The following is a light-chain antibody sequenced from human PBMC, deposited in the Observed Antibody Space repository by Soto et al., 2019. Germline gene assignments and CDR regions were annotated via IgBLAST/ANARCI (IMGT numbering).Light chain of an antibody. CDR2: EGS. V-gene: IGLV2-23*01. CDR1: SSDVGSYNR. Sequence: QSALTQPASVSGSPGQSITISCTGTSSDVGSYNRVSWYQQNPGKAPKLMIYEGSKRPSGVSNRFSGSKSGNTASLTISGVQAEDEADYYGCSYAGSSTMGFGGGTKLTVL. CDR3: CSYAGSSTMG. J-gene: IGLJ2*01.